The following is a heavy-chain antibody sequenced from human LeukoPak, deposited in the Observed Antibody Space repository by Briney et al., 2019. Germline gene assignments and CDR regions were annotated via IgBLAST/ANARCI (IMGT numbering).Heavy chain of an antibody. CDR2: ISYDGSNK. J-gene: IGHJ5*02. CDR1: GFTFSSYA. D-gene: IGHD3-10*01. CDR3: ARDLDGSGGNWFDP. V-gene: IGHV3-30*04. Sequence: GRSLRLSCAASGFTFSSYAMHWVRQAPGKGLEWVAVISYDGSNKYYADSVKGRFTISRDNSKNTLYLQMNSLRAEDTAVYYCARDLDGSGGNWFDPWGQGTLVTASS.